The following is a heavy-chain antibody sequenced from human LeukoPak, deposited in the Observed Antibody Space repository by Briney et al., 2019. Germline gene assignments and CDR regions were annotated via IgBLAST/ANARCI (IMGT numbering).Heavy chain of an antibody. V-gene: IGHV3-20*04. Sequence: GGSLRLSCTTSGFIFDDYGMSWVRQAPGKGLEWVSGINWNGGTTDYADSVKGRFTISRDNAKNSLFLQMNRLRAEDTAVYYCAREAAHSGSSRSYDYWGQGTLVTVSS. J-gene: IGHJ4*02. CDR3: AREAAHSGSSRSYDY. CDR1: GFIFDDYG. CDR2: INWNGGTT. D-gene: IGHD1-26*01.